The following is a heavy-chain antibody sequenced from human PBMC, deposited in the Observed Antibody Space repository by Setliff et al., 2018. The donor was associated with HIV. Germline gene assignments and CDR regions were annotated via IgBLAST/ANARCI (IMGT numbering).Heavy chain of an antibody. CDR1: GYTFSSYG. J-gene: IGHJ3*01. CDR2: ISGYSGNT. Sequence: GASVKVSCKASGYTFSSYGISWVRQAPGQGLEWMGWISGYSGNTKYVQKLQGRVTMTTDTSTRTVYMELRSLRHDDTAEYFCARVPYRSAWFSGGHDAFDVWGQGTMVTVSS. V-gene: IGHV1-18*01. D-gene: IGHD6-19*01. CDR3: ARVPYRSAWFSGGHDAFDV.